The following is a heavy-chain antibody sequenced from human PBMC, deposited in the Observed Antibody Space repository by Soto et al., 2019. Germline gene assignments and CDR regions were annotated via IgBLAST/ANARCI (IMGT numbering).Heavy chain of an antibody. J-gene: IGHJ6*03. D-gene: IGHD1-1*01. V-gene: IGHV3-72*01. CDR3: VRSTDHNTNFYMDV. Sequence: EVQLVESGGGLVQPGGSLRLSCAASGFTFSDHYMDWVRQAPWKGLEWVCRIRIKPRGYTTEYAAFVTGRFTISRDDSQKSLYLEMNSLKTENTAMYFCVRSTDHNTNFYMDVWGNGMMVIVSS. CDR2: IRIKPRGYTT. CDR1: GFTFSDHY.